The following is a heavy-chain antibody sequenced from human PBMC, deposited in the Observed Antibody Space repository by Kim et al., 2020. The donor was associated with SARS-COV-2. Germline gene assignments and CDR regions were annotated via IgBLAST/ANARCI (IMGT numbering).Heavy chain of an antibody. D-gene: IGHD3-9*01. J-gene: IGHJ6*02. Sequence: GGSLRLSCAASGFTFSSYEMNWVRQAPGKGLEWVSYISSSGSTIYYADSVKGRFTISRDNAKNSLYLQMNSLRAEDTAVYYCARDYPWTGYYYYGMDVWGQGTTVTVSS. CDR3: ARDYPWTGYYYYGMDV. CDR1: GFTFSSYE. V-gene: IGHV3-48*03. CDR2: ISSSGSTI.